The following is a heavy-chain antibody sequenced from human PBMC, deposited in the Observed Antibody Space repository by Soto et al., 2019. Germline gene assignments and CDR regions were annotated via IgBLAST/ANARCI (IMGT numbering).Heavy chain of an antibody. V-gene: IGHV3-23*01. CDR2: ISGSGGTT. D-gene: IGHD3-10*01. CDR3: AKGTQNFDY. Sequence: GGSLRLSCAASGFTFTTRAMSWVRQAPGKGLQWVSGISGSGGTTYYADSVKGRLTISRDNSKNMLYLQMNSLRDDDKAVYYCAKGTQNFDYWGRGTRVTVSS. J-gene: IGHJ4*02. CDR1: GFTFTTRA.